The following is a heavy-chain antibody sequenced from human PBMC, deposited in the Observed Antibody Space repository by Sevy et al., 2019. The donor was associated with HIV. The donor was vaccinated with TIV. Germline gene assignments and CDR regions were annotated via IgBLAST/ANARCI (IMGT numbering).Heavy chain of an antibody. V-gene: IGHV3-7*01. J-gene: IGHJ4*02. D-gene: IGHD5-18*01. CDR1: GFTFSESW. Sequence: GGSLRLSCVASGFTFSESWMTWVRQAPGKGLERIAFINEDGSRLGYVDSVRGRFTISRENTKNSLYLQMNSLRAEDTAVYFCARDRAYSALDYWGQGTLVTVSS. CDR2: INEDGSRL. CDR3: ARDRAYSALDY.